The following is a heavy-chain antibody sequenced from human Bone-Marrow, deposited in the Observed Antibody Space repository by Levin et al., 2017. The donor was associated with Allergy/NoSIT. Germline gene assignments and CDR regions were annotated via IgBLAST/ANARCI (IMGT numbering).Heavy chain of an antibody. V-gene: IGHV3-7*01. J-gene: IGHJ4*02. CDR2: MKQDGTEK. CDR1: GFTFTSYW. CDR3: ARDGPLGYFYESTGYFDN. D-gene: IGHD3-22*01. Sequence: GESLKISCAASGFTFTSYWINWLRQAPGKGLEWVANMKQDGTEKYYADSVKGRFTLSRDNAKNSLYLQMNSLRAEDTAVYYSARDGPLGYFYESTGYFDNWGPGTLVTVSS.